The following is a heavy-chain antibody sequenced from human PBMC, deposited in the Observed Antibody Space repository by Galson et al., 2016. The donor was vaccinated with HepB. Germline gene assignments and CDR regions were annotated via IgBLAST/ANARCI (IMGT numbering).Heavy chain of an antibody. Sequence: SLRLSCAASGFTFGDYAMSWVRQAPGKGLEWVSIIYSDDNTYYADSVKGRSTISRDTSRTTVFLQMNSMRADETARYYCARDGGNSGSYSVGDSFDIWGQGTMVTVSS. D-gene: IGHD1-26*01. V-gene: IGHV3-53*01. CDR2: IYSDDNT. CDR3: ARDGGNSGSYSVGDSFDI. CDR1: GFTFGDYA. J-gene: IGHJ3*02.